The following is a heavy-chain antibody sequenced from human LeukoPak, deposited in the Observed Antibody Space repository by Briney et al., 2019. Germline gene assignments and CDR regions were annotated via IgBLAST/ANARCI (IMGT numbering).Heavy chain of an antibody. CDR2: MNPNSVNT. Sequence: ASVKVSCKASGYTFTSYDINWVRQATGQGLEWMGWMNPNSVNTGYAQKFQGRVTMTRNTSISTAYMELSSLRSEDTAVYYCARGGIRQQLVRSLYYYYYYMDVWGKGTTVTVSS. D-gene: IGHD6-13*01. CDR3: ARGGIRQQLVRSLYYYYYYMDV. CDR1: GYTFTSYD. V-gene: IGHV1-8*01. J-gene: IGHJ6*03.